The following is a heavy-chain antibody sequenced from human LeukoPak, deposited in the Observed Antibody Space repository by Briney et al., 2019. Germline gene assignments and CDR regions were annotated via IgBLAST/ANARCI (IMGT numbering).Heavy chain of an antibody. D-gene: IGHD6-19*01. CDR1: GLTFSNCE. J-gene: IGHJ4*02. CDR3: VREAGSGWSKSVFDY. V-gene: IGHV3-48*03. Sequence: GGSLRLSCADSGLTFSNCEMNWVRQAPGKGLEWISYINLSGRTTYYADSVKGRFTISRDNAKNSLYLQMDSLRADDTAVYYCVREAGSGWSKSVFDYWGPGTLVTVSS. CDR2: INLSGRTT.